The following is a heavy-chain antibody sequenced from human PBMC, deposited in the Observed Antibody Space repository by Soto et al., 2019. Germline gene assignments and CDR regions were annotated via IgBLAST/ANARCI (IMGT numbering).Heavy chain of an antibody. Sequence: GSLRLSCAASGFTFSSYSMNWVRQAPGKGLEWVPAIRRNGSNRYYVDSVKGRFTISRDNAKNSLYLQMSSLRVEDTALYYCARGRGWLHDYWGQGT. CDR2: IRRNGSNR. J-gene: IGHJ4*02. D-gene: IGHD6-19*01. CDR3: ARGRGWLHDY. CDR1: GFTFSSYS. V-gene: IGHV3-21*01.